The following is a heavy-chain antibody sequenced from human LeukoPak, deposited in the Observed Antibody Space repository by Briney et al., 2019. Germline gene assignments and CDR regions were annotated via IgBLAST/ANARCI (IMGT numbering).Heavy chain of an antibody. CDR1: GYTFISFY. D-gene: IGHD2-15*01. CDR2: INPSGGTT. V-gene: IGHV1-46*01. J-gene: IGHJ4*02. CDR3: ARGYCNGGSCYSFYY. Sequence: GASVKVSCKASGYTFISFYIHWVRQAPGQGLEWMGVINPSGGTTLYAQKFQGRVTMTRDTSTSTVYMELSSLRSEDTAVYYCARGYCNGGSCYSFYYWGQGTLVTVSS.